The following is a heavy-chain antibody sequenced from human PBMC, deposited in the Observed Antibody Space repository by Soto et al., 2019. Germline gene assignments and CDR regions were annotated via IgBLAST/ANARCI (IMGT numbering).Heavy chain of an antibody. Sequence: SETLSLTCTVSGGSISSYSWSWIRQPPGKGLEWIGYIYYSGSTNYNPSLKSRVTISVDTSKNQFSLKLSSVTAADTAVYYCARDLIMVETPGDDFDYWGQGTLVTVS. CDR1: GGSISSYS. D-gene: IGHD2-21*01. CDR3: ARDLIMVETPGDDFDY. V-gene: IGHV4-59*01. CDR2: IYYSGST. J-gene: IGHJ4*02.